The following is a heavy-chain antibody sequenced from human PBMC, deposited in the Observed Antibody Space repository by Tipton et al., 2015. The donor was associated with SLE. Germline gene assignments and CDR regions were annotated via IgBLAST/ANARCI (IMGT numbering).Heavy chain of an antibody. D-gene: IGHD3-9*01. CDR1: GFTFSSYD. V-gene: IGHV3-13*01. CDR2: IGTAGDT. CDR3: ATGLMWYYGMDV. Sequence: GSLRLSCAASGFTFSSYDMHWVRQATGKGLEWVSAIGTAGDTYYPASVKGRFTISRENAKNSLYLQMNSLRAGDTAVYYCATGLMWYYGMDVWGQGTTVTVSS. J-gene: IGHJ6*02.